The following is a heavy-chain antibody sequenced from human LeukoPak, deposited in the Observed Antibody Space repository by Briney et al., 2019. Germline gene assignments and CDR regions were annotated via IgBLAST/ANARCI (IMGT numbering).Heavy chain of an antibody. CDR2: IRNKANSYTT. V-gene: IGHV3-72*01. CDR3: ARARYSANDYSDY. Sequence: GGSLRLSCAASGFTFSDHYMDWVRQAPGKGLEWVGRIRNKANSYTTEYAASVKGRFTISRDDSKNSLYLQMSSLKTEDTALYYCARARYSANDYSDYWGQGTLVTISS. J-gene: IGHJ4*02. D-gene: IGHD1-26*01. CDR1: GFTFSDHY.